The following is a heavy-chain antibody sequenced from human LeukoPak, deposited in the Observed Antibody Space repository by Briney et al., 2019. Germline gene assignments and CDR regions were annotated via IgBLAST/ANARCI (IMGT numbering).Heavy chain of an antibody. CDR3: ARGTYYYDSSGPGSDLNWFDP. D-gene: IGHD3-22*01. V-gene: IGHV4-34*01. Sequence: SETLSPTCAVYGGSFSGYYWGWIRKPPGKGLEWIGEINNSGSTNYNPSLKSRVTISVDTSKNQFSLKLSSVTAADTAVYYCARGTYYYDSSGPGSDLNWFDPWGQGTLVTVSS. J-gene: IGHJ5*02. CDR2: INNSGST. CDR1: GGSFSGYY.